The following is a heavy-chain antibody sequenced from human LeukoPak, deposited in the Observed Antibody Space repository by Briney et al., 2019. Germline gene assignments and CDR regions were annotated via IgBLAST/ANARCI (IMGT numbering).Heavy chain of an antibody. D-gene: IGHD6-6*01. V-gene: IGHV4-61*01. CDR1: GGSISSSSYY. CDR2: ISYSRST. Sequence: MASETLSLTCTVSGGSISSSSYYWNWIRQPPGKGLEWIGYISYSRSTTYNPSLKSRVTISVDTSKNQFSLKLNSVTAADTAVYYCVKVYSSSSYWYFDLWGRGTLVTVSS. CDR3: VKVYSSSSYWYFDL. J-gene: IGHJ2*01.